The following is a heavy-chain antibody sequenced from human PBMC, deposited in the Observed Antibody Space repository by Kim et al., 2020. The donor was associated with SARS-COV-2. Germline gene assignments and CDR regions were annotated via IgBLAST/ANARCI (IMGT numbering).Heavy chain of an antibody. CDR2: INHSGST. Sequence: SETLSLTCAVYGGSFSGYYWSWIRQPPGKGLEWIGEINHSGSTNYNPSLKSRVTISVDTSKNQFSLKLSSVTAADTAVYYCARTPRITMIVPRRWFDPWGQGTLVTVSS. V-gene: IGHV4-34*01. D-gene: IGHD3-22*01. CDR1: GGSFSGYY. J-gene: IGHJ5*02. CDR3: ARTPRITMIVPRRWFDP.